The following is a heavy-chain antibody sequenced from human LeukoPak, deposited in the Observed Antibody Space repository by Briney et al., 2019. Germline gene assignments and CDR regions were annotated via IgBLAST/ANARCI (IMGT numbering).Heavy chain of an antibody. D-gene: IGHD4-23*01. Sequence: PSETLSLTCTVSGGSISSYYWSWIRQPPGKGLEWIGYIYYSGSTNYNPSLKSRVTISVDTSKNQFSLKLSSVTAADTAVYYCARSFYGGNRVYFQHWGQGTLVTVSP. V-gene: IGHV4-59*08. CDR3: ARSFYGGNRVYFQH. CDR2: IYYSGST. CDR1: GGSISSYY. J-gene: IGHJ1*01.